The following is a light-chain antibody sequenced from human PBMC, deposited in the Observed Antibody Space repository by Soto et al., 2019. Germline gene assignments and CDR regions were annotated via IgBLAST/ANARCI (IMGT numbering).Light chain of an antibody. Sequence: EIVMTQSPATLSVSPGERATLSCRASESISSHLAWYQQNPGHDPRLLIYDSSTRATGIPAGFSGSGSGTEFTLTISSLQSEDFAVYYCQQYHNCPMAFGQGTRLEIK. CDR2: DSS. V-gene: IGKV3-15*01. CDR1: ESISSH. J-gene: IGKJ5*01. CDR3: QQYHNCPMA.